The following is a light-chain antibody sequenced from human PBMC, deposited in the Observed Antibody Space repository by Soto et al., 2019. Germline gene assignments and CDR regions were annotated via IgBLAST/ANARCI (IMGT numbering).Light chain of an antibody. J-gene: IGKJ2*01. CDR3: QQYNSYSYT. V-gene: IGKV1-5*01. CDR1: KSISSW. Sequence: DIQIPQSPSTLSASVGDRVTLTCRASKSISSWLDWYQQKPGKAPNLLIYDASSLESGVPSRFSGSGSGTEFTLTISSLQPDDFATYYFQQYNSYSYTFGQGTKLEIK. CDR2: DAS.